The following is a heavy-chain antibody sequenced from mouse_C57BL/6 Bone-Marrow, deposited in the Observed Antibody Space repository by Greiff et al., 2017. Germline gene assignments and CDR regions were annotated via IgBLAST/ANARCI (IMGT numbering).Heavy chain of an antibody. D-gene: IGHD1-1*01. CDR3: AKNHYCGSSYPSYWYFDV. CDR2: IWRGGST. CDR1: GFSLTSYG. J-gene: IGHJ1*03. V-gene: IGHV2-5*01. Sequence: QVQLQQSGPGLVQPSQCLSITCTASGFSLTSYGVHWVRQSPGKGLEWLGVIWRGGSTDYNAAFMSRLSITTNNSKSQVFFKMNSLQADDTAIYYGAKNHYCGSSYPSYWYFDVWGTGTTVTVSS.